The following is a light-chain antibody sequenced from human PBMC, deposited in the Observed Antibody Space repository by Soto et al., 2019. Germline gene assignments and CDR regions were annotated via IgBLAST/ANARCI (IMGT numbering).Light chain of an antibody. J-gene: IGLJ2*01. CDR3: QVLDSSSDHVV. Sequence: SSELTQPPSVSVAPGKTARITCGGNNIGSKSVHWYQQKPGQAPVLVIYYDSDRPSGIPERFSGSNSGKTATLTISRVEAGDEADYYCQVLDSSSDHVVFGGGTKLTVL. CDR1: NIGSKS. V-gene: IGLV3-21*04. CDR2: YDS.